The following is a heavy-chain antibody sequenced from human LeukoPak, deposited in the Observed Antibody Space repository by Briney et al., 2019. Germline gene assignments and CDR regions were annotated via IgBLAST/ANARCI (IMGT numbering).Heavy chain of an antibody. Sequence: PGGSLRLSCAASGFSVSSNYMSWVRQAPGKGLEWVAVIWYDGSNKYYADSVKGRFTISRDNSKNTLYLQMNSLRAEDTAVYYCARDASGSYYYYYYYYMDVWGKGTTVTVSS. J-gene: IGHJ6*03. CDR3: ARDASGSYYYYYYYYMDV. V-gene: IGHV3-33*08. CDR1: GFSVSSNY. CDR2: IWYDGSNK. D-gene: IGHD1-26*01.